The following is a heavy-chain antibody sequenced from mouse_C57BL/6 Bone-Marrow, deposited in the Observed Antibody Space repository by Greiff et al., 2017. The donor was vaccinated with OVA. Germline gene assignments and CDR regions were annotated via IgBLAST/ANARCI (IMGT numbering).Heavy chain of an antibody. CDR2: ISSGSSTI. CDR1: GFTFSDYG. J-gene: IGHJ1*03. V-gene: IGHV5-17*01. CDR3: ASLHLLWPGYFDV. D-gene: IGHD2-1*01. Sequence: EVQWVESGGGLVKPGGSLKLSCAVSGFTFSDYGMHWVRQAPEKGLEWVAYISSGSSTIYYADTVKGRFTISRDNAKNTLFLQMTSLRSEDTAMYYCASLHLLWPGYFDVWGTGTTVTVSS.